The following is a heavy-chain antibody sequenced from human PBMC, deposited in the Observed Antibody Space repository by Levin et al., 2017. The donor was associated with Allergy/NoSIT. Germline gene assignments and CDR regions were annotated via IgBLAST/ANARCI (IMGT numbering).Heavy chain of an antibody. CDR2: INPNSGGT. CDR1: GYTFRDYY. D-gene: IGHD3-10*01. CDR3: ARHGDYGSGSYDLYYYYFSMDV. J-gene: IGHJ6*04. Sequence: PGESLKISCKASGYTFRDYYIQWVRQAPGQGLEWMGWINPNSGGTNYAQKFQGRLTMTTDTSISTVYMELSSLRSDDTAVYYCARHGDYGSGSYDLYYYYFSMDVWGRGTAVTVSS. V-gene: IGHV1-2*02.